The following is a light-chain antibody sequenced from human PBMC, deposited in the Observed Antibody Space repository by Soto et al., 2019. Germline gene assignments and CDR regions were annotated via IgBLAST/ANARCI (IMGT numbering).Light chain of an antibody. CDR3: QQYGSYPRT. J-gene: IGKJ1*01. CDR1: ETNTTS. CDR2: DAS. Sequence: DIQMTQSPSTLSASVGDGVTITCRASETNTTSLAWYQQQPGTAPKVLIYDASTLESGVPSRFSGSGSGTEFTLTISSLQPADFATYYCQQYGSYPRTFGQGTKVEIK. V-gene: IGKV1-5*01.